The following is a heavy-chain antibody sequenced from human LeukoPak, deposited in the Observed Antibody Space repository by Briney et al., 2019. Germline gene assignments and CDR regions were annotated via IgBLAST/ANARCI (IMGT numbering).Heavy chain of an antibody. CDR2: INHSGST. CDR3: ARGLRGTAMVIGRTFDY. V-gene: IGHV4-34*01. CDR1: GGSFSGYY. J-gene: IGHJ4*02. Sequence: SETLSLTCAVYGGSFSGYYWSWIRQPPGKGLERIGEINHSGSTNYNPSLKSRVTISVDTSKNQFSLKLSSVTAADTAVYYCARGLRGTAMVIGRTFDYWGQGTLVTVSS. D-gene: IGHD5-18*01.